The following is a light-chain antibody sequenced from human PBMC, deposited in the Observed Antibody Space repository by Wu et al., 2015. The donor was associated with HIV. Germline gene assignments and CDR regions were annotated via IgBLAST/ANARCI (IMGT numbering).Light chain of an antibody. CDR1: QSVSSSY. CDR3: QQYYYWPT. CDR2: GAS. V-gene: IGKV3-20*01. Sequence: VVLTQSPATLSLSPGERATLSCRASQSVSSSYLAWYQQKPGHSPRLLISGASTRAAGVVDRVTGGGSGTAFTLTINSLEPEDIAVYFCQQYYYWPTFGGGTKVEIK. J-gene: IGKJ4*01.